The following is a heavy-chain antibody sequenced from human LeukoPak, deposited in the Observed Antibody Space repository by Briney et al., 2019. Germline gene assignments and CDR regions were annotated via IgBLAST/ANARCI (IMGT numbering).Heavy chain of an antibody. Sequence: SETLSLTCTVSGGSISSYYWSWIRQPPGKGLEWIGYIYYSGSTNYNPSLKSRVTVSVDTSKNQFSLKLSSVTAADTAVYYCARAAVDTAMVWGYYFDYWGQGTLVTVSS. CDR2: IYYSGST. D-gene: IGHD5-18*01. J-gene: IGHJ4*02. V-gene: IGHV4-59*01. CDR3: ARAAVDTAMVWGYYFDY. CDR1: GGSISSYY.